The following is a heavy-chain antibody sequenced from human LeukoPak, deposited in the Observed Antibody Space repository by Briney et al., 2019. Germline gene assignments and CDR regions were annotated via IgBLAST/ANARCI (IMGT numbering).Heavy chain of an antibody. CDR1: GDSVSSNSAA. Sequence: SQTLSLTCAISGDSVSSNSAAWNWIRQSPSRGLEWLGRTYYRSKWYNDYAVSVKSRITINPDSSKNQFSLQLNSVTPEDTAVYYCAREGMNYGDPYYYYGMDVWGQGTTVTVSS. V-gene: IGHV6-1*01. CDR3: AREGMNYGDPYYYYGMDV. J-gene: IGHJ6*02. CDR2: TYYRSKWYN. D-gene: IGHD4-17*01.